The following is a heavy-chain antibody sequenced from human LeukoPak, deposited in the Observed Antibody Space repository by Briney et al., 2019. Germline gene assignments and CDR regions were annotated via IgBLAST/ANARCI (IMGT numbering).Heavy chain of an antibody. CDR1: GDIVSSNSAA. Sequence: SQTLSLTCAISGDIVSSNSAAWNWIRQSPTRGLEWLGRAYYRSKRYYDYSVSVKSRITINPDTSKNQFSLQLNSVTPEDTAVYYCARSYGSGRILGYWGQGTLVTVSS. V-gene: IGHV6-1*01. CDR2: AYYRSKRYY. J-gene: IGHJ4*02. CDR3: ARSYGSGRILGY. D-gene: IGHD3-10*01.